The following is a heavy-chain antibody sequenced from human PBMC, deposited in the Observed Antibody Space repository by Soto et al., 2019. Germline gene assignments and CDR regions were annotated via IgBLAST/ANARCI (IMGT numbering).Heavy chain of an antibody. Sequence: ASVKVSCKASGYTFTSYGISWVRQAPGQGLEWMGWISAYNGNTNYAQKLQCRVTMTTDTSTSTAYMELRSLRSDDTAVYYFGADVGGYIYGLAWHWGPGSLVTVSS. D-gene: IGHD4-17*01. J-gene: IGHJ4*02. CDR3: GADVGGYIYGLAWH. V-gene: IGHV1-18*01. CDR2: ISAYNGNT. CDR1: GYTFTSYG.